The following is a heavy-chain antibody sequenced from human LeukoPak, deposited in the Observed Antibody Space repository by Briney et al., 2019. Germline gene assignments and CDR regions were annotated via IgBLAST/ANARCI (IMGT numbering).Heavy chain of an antibody. CDR3: ARSVEGNFDY. Sequence: GGSLRLSCAASRFTFSIYSMNWVRQAPGKGLEWVSYMTSDTRTIHYADSVKGRFTISRDNAKNSLYLQMNSLRDEDTAVYYCARSVEGNFDYWGQGTLVTVSP. CDR2: MTSDTRTI. CDR1: RFTFSIYS. J-gene: IGHJ4*02. V-gene: IGHV3-48*02.